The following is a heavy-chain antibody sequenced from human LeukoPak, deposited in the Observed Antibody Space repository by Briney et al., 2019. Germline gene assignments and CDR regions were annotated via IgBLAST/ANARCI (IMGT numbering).Heavy chain of an antibody. CDR2: FDPEDGET. CDR1: GYTLTELS. Sequence: ASVKVSCKVSGYTLTELSMHWVRQAPGKGLEWMGGFDPEDGETIYAQKFQGRVTMTEDTSTDTAYMELSSLRFEDTAVYYCATDLSSGWPDAFDIWGQGTMVTVSS. V-gene: IGHV1-24*01. J-gene: IGHJ3*02. CDR3: ATDLSSGWPDAFDI. D-gene: IGHD6-19*01.